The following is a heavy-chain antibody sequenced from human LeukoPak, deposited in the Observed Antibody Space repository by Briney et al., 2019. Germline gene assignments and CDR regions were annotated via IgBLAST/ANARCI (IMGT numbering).Heavy chain of an antibody. V-gene: IGHV1-18*01. CDR1: GYTFTTYG. J-gene: IGHJ4*02. CDR3: ARDRMDTGTYFDY. D-gene: IGHD5-18*01. CDR2: ISTYNGNT. Sequence: ASVKVSCRSSGYTFTTYGITWVRQAPGQGLEWMGWISTYNGNTNYAQKLQGRVTMTTDTSTSTAYMELRSLRSDDTAMYYCARDRMDTGTYFDYWGQGTLVTVSS.